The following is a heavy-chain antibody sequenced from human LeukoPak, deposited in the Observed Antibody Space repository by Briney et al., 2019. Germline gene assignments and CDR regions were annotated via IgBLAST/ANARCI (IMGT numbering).Heavy chain of an antibody. CDR2: TYYRSKWYN. CDR1: GDSVSSNSAA. V-gene: IGHV6-1*01. D-gene: IGHD5-12*01. J-gene: IGHJ5*02. Sequence: PSQTLSLTCAISGDSVSSNSAAWNWIRQSPSRGLEWLGRTYYRSKWYNDYAVSVKSRITINPDTSKNQFSLKLSSVTAADTAVYYCASRGYSGYDSEVSGWFDPWGQGTLVTVSS. CDR3: ASRGYSGYDSEVSGWFDP.